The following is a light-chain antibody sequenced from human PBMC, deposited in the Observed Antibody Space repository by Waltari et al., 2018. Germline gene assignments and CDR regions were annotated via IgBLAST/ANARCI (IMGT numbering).Light chain of an antibody. CDR1: QSVARA. CDR3: QNYVRLPAT. CDR2: NTY. Sequence: EMVLTQSPGTLSLSPGERATLSCRASQSVARALARYQQKPGQPPRLLIYNTYTRATGVPDRFSGGGSGTDFSLTISRLEPEDFAVYYCQNYVRLPATFGQGTKVEIK. J-gene: IGKJ1*01. V-gene: IGKV3-20*01.